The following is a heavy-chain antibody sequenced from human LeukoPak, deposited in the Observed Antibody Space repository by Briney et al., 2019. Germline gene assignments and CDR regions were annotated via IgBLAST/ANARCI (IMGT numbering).Heavy chain of an antibody. D-gene: IGHD5-24*01. CDR3: ARAGDGYSAYNWFDP. J-gene: IGHJ5*02. CDR2: IIPIFGTA. Sequence: GSSVKVSCKASGGTFSSYAISWVRQAPGQGLEWMGGIIPIFGTANYAQKFQGRVTITADESTSTAYMELSSLRSEDTAAYYCARAGDGYSAYNWFDPWGQGTLVTVSS. V-gene: IGHV1-69*01. CDR1: GGTFSSYA.